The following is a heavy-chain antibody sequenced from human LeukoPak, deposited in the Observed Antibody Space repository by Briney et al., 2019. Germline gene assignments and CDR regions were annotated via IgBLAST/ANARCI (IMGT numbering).Heavy chain of an antibody. V-gene: IGHV1-69*13. D-gene: IGHD1-26*01. J-gene: IGHJ4*02. CDR2: IIPIFGTA. CDR3: ARERNSGSYS. Sequence: ASVKVSCKASGGTFSSYAISWVRQAPGQGLEWMGGIIPIFGTANYAQKFQGRVTITADESTSTAYMELNSLRSEDTAVYYCARERNSGSYSWGQGTLVTVSS. CDR1: GGTFSSYA.